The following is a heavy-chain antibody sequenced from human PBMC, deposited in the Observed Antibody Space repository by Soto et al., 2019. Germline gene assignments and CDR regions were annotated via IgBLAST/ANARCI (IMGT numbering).Heavy chain of an antibody. V-gene: IGHV3-23*01. CDR1: GFTFSSYA. CDR3: AKEPFGSGSLRWYFDL. CDR2: ISGSGGST. J-gene: IGHJ2*01. D-gene: IGHD3-10*01. Sequence: EVQLLESGGGLVQPGGSLRLSCAASGFTFSSYAMSWVRQAPGTWLEWVSSISGSGGSTYYADSVKGRFTISRDNSKNTRYLQMNSQRAEDTAGYYCAKEPFGSGSLRWYFDLWGRGTRVTVSS.